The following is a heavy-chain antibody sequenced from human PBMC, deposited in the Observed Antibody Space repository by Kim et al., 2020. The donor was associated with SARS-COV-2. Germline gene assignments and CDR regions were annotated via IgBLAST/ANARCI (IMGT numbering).Heavy chain of an antibody. CDR2: MNPNSGNT. V-gene: IGHV1-8*01. CDR1: GYTFTSYD. Sequence: ASVKVSCKASGYTFTSYDINWVRQATGQGLEWMGWMNPNSGNTGYAQKFQGRVTMTRNTSISTAYMELSSLRSEDTAVYYCARGRGCSGGSCFLNWFDPWGQGTLVTVSS. CDR3: ARGRGCSGGSCFLNWFDP. D-gene: IGHD2-15*01. J-gene: IGHJ5*02.